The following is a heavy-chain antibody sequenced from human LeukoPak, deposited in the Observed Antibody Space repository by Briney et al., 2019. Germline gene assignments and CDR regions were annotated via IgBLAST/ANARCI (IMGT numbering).Heavy chain of an antibody. Sequence: ASVKVSCKVSGYTLTELSMHWVRQAPGKGLEWTGGFDPEDGETIYAQKFQGRVTMTEDTSTDTAYMELSSLRSEDTAVYYCATLTRRRGWFDPWGQGTLVTVSP. V-gene: IGHV1-24*01. J-gene: IGHJ5*02. CDR1: GYTLTELS. CDR3: ATLTRRRGWFDP. CDR2: FDPEDGET.